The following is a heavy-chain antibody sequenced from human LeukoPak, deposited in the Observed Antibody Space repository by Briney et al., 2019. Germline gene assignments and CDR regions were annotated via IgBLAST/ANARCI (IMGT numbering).Heavy chain of an antibody. D-gene: IGHD3-3*01. J-gene: IGHJ6*03. CDR1: GFTFSSYG. Sequence: QSGGSLRLSCAASGFTFSSYGMHWVRQAPGKGLEWVAFIRYDGSNKYYADSVKGRFTISRDNSKNTLYLQMNSLRAEDTAVYYCARLNYDFWSGVWEGYYMDVWAKGPRSPSP. CDR2: IRYDGSNK. V-gene: IGHV3-30*02. CDR3: ARLNYDFWSGVWEGYYMDV.